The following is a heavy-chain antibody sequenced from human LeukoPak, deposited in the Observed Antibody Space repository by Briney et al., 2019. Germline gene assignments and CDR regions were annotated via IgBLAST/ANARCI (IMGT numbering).Heavy chain of an antibody. D-gene: IGHD3-22*01. CDR2: INPSGGST. Sequence: ASVKVSCKASGYTFPSYFMHWVRQAPGQGLEWMGIINPSGGSTSYAQKFQGRVTMTRDTSTSTVYMELSSLRSEDTAVYYCARDQRYYDSSGHFDYWGQGTLVTVSS. CDR1: GYTFPSYF. V-gene: IGHV1-46*01. CDR3: ARDQRYYDSSGHFDY. J-gene: IGHJ4*02.